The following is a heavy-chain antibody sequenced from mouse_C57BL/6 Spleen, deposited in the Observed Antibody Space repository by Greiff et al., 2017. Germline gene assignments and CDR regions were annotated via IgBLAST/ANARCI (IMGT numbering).Heavy chain of an antibody. CDR1: GYTFTSYG. CDR3: ARSDGSAGAMDY. D-gene: IGHD3-1*01. V-gene: IGHV1-81*01. Sequence: QVQLQQSGAELARPGASVKLSCKASGYTFTSYGISWVKQRTGKGLEWIGEIYPGSGNTYYNEKFKGKATLTADKSSSTAYMELRRLKSEDSAVDFCARSDGSAGAMDYWGQGTSVTVSS. CDR2: IYPGSGNT. J-gene: IGHJ4*01.